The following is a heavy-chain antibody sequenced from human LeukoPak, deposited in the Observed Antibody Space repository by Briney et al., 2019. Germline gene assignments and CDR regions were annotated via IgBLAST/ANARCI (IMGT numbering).Heavy chain of an antibody. J-gene: IGHJ6*04. Sequence: SETLSLTCAVYGGSFSGYYWSWIRQPPGKGLEWIGEINHSGSTNYNPSLKSRVTISVDTSKNQFSLKLSSVTAADTAVYYCARDSYYYGSGSYRMDVWGKGTTVTISS. CDR2: INHSGST. CDR3: ARDSYYYGSGSYRMDV. CDR1: GGSFSGYY. V-gene: IGHV4-34*01. D-gene: IGHD3-10*01.